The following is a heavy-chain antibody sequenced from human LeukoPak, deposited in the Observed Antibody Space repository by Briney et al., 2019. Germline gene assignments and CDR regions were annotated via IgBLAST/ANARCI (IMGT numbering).Heavy chain of an antibody. D-gene: IGHD1-26*01. J-gene: IGHJ4*02. CDR2: ISYDGSNK. CDR1: GFPFSGYW. CDR3: ARVRYSGSYPTTYFDY. Sequence: SGGSLRLSCVASGFPFSGYWMTWVRQAPGKGLEWVAVISYDGSNKYYADSVKGRFTISRDNSKNTLYLQMNSLRAEDTAVYYCARVRYSGSYPTTYFDYWGQGTLVTVSS. V-gene: IGHV3-30-3*01.